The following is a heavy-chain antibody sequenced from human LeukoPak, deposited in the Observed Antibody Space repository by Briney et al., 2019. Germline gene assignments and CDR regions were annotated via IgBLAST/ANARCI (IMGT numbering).Heavy chain of an antibody. CDR3: ARDCMPYYYDSSGYPDH. V-gene: IGHV1-18*01. J-gene: IGHJ5*02. Sequence: GASVKVSCKAAGYTFTSYGISWVRQAPGQGLEWMGWISAYNGNTNYAQKLQGRVTMTTDTSTSTAYMELRSLRSDDTAVYYCARDCMPYYYDSSGYPDHWGRGTLVTVSS. D-gene: IGHD3-22*01. CDR1: GYTFTSYG. CDR2: ISAYNGNT.